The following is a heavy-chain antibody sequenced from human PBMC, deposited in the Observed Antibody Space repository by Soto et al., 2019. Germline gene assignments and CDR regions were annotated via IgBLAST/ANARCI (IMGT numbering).Heavy chain of an antibody. Sequence: SETLSLTCTVSGGSISSYYWSWIRQPPGKGLEWIGYIYYSGSTNYNPSLKSRVTISVDTSKNQFSLKLSSVTAADTAVYYCARVGTYYDILTGYFRVNWFDPWGQGTLVTVSS. CDR1: GGSISSYY. D-gene: IGHD3-9*01. V-gene: IGHV4-59*01. J-gene: IGHJ5*02. CDR2: IYYSGST. CDR3: ARVGTYYDILTGYFRVNWFDP.